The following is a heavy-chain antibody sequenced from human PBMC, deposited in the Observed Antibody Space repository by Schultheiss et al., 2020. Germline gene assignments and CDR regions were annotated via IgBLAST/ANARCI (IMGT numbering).Heavy chain of an antibody. J-gene: IGHJ4*02. CDR1: GFTFSSYG. Sequence: GESLKISCAASGFTFSSYGMHWVRQAPGKGLEWVAVISYDGSNKYYADSVKGRFTISRDNSKNTLYLQMNSLRAEDTAVYYCARDRYGGYCSGGSCYPPDYWGQGTLVTVSS. V-gene: IGHV3-30*03. CDR3: ARDRYGGYCSGGSCYPPDY. CDR2: ISYDGSNK. D-gene: IGHD2-15*01.